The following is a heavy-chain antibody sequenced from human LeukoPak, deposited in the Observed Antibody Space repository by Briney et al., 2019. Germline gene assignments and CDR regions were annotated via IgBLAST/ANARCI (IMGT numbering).Heavy chain of an antibody. CDR3: AKMTTDYYYYMDV. J-gene: IGHJ6*03. CDR1: GFTFDDYA. V-gene: IGHV3-9*01. D-gene: IGHD4-11*01. CDR2: ISWNSGSI. Sequence: PGGSLRLSCAASGFTFDDYAMHWVRQAPGKGLEWVSGISWNSGSIGYADSVKGRFTISRDNAKNTLYLQMNSLRAEDTAVYYCAKMTTDYYYYMDVWGKGTTVTVSS.